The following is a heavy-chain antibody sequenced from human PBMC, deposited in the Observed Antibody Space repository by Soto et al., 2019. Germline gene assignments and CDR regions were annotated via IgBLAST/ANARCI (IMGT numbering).Heavy chain of an antibody. V-gene: IGHV3-21*03. D-gene: IGHD3-3*01. J-gene: IGHJ4*02. CDR1: GFTFSSYS. CDR3: TTDRFSYYDFWSGSTFDY. Sequence: PGGSLRLSCAASGFTFSSYSMNWVRQAPGKGLEWVSSISSSSSYIYYADSVKGRFTISRDNAKNTLYLQMNSLKTEDTAVYYCTTDRFSYYDFWSGSTFDYWGQGTLVTVSS. CDR2: ISSSSSYI.